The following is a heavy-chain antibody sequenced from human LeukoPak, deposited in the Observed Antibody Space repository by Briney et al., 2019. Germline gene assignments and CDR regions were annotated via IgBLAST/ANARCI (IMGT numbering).Heavy chain of an antibody. J-gene: IGHJ4*02. Sequence: PSETLSLTCTVSGGSISDSNYYWTRIPQPPGQGLERVGYIYYSGTTYYNPSLNSRVSMSLDASKNQFSLKLSSVTAADTAVYHCARDFRGGTGGLDYWGQGSLVTVSS. D-gene: IGHD3/OR15-3a*01. V-gene: IGHV4-30-4*01. CDR2: IYYSGTT. CDR3: ARDFRGGTGGLDY. CDR1: GGSISDSNYY.